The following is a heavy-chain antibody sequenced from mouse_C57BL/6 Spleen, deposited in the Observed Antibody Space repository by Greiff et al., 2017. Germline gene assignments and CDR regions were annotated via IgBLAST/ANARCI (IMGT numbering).Heavy chain of an antibody. CDR1: GYSFTGYY. D-gene: IGHD2-12*01. V-gene: IGHV1-42*01. J-gene: IGHJ2*01. Sequence: VQLQQSGPELVKPGASVKISCKASGYSFTGYYMNLVKQSPEKSLEWIGEINPSTGGTTYNQKFKAKATLTVDKSSSTAYMQLKSLTSEDSAIYYCARDYSTPYYFDYWGKGTTLTVSS. CDR3: ARDYSTPYYFDY. CDR2: INPSTGGT.